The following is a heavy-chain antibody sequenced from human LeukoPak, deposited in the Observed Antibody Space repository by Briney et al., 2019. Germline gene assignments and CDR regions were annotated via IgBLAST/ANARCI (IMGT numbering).Heavy chain of an antibody. Sequence: GGSLRLSCAASGFTVSSNYMSWVRQAPGKGLEWVSVIYSGGSTYYADSVKGRFTISRDNSKNTLYLQMNSLRAEDTAVYYCARVMVRGVMSYYYYMDVWGKGPRSPSP. CDR2: IYSGGST. CDR1: GFTVSSNY. V-gene: IGHV3-66*01. D-gene: IGHD3-10*01. J-gene: IGHJ6*03. CDR3: ARVMVRGVMSYYYYMDV.